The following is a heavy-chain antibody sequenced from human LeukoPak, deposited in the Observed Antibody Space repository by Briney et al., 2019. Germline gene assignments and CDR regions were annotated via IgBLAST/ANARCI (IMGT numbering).Heavy chain of an antibody. CDR3: ARGTYDSSGYYYSTVYYFDY. V-gene: IGHV4-39*07. Sequence: SETLSLTCTVSGGSISSSSYYWGWIRQPPGKGLEWIGSIYYSGSTYYNPSLKSRVTISVDTSKNQFSLKLSSVTAADTAVYYCARGTYDSSGYYYSTVYYFDYWGQGTLVTVSS. CDR2: IYYSGST. D-gene: IGHD3-22*01. J-gene: IGHJ4*02. CDR1: GGSISSSSYY.